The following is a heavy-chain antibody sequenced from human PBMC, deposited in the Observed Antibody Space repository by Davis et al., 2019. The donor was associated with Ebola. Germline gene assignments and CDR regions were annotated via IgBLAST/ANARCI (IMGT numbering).Heavy chain of an antibody. J-gene: IGHJ3*02. CDR2: ISYDGSNK. V-gene: IGHV3-30-3*01. CDR1: GFTFSSYA. D-gene: IGHD6-6*01. Sequence: PGGSLRLSCAASGFTFSSYAMHWVRQAPGKGLEWVAVISYDGSNKYYADSVKGRFTISRDNSKNTLYLQMNSLRAEDTAVYYCAREGIAARTSVNAFDIWGQGTMVTVSS. CDR3: AREGIAARTSVNAFDI.